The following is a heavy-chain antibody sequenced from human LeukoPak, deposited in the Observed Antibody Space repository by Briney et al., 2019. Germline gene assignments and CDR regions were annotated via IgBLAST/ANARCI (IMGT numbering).Heavy chain of an antibody. CDR3: AKDWYNWNIEEYCPFDY. Sequence: GGSLRLSCAASGFTFSSYAMSWVRQAPGKGLEWVSAISGSGGSTYYADSVKGRFTISRDNSKNTLYLQMNSLRAEDTAVYYCAKDWYNWNIEEYCPFDYWGQGTLVTVSS. CDR1: GFTFSSYA. J-gene: IGHJ4*02. D-gene: IGHD1/OR15-1a*01. CDR2: ISGSGGST. V-gene: IGHV3-23*01.